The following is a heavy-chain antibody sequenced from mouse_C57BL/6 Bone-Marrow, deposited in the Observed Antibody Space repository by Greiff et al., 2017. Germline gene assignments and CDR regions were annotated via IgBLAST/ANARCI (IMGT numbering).Heavy chain of an antibody. D-gene: IGHD1-1*01. CDR3: AREEGITTVVAHWYFDV. Sequence: EVKLVESGGDLVKPGGSLKLSCAASGFTFSSYGMSWVRQTPDKRLEWVATISSGGSYTYYPDSVKGRFTISRDNAKNTLYLQMSSLKSEDTAMYYCAREEGITTVVAHWYFDVWGTGTTVTVSS. J-gene: IGHJ1*03. CDR1: GFTFSSYG. V-gene: IGHV5-6*01. CDR2: ISSGGSYT.